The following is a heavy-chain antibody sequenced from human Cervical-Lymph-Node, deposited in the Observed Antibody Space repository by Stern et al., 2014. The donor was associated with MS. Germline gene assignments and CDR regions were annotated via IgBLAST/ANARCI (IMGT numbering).Heavy chain of an antibody. CDR2: ICSDGNNK. CDR1: GFTFSSHA. V-gene: IGHV3-33*01. Sequence: VQLVESGGGVVQPGRSLRLSCAASGFTFSSHAIHWVRQAPGKGLEWVAVICSDGNNKYYVDSVKGRFTIFRDNSQNTVYLQMNTLRAEDTAVYYCARDRDTSAYYWGYDAFDFWGQGTMVTVSS. J-gene: IGHJ3*01. D-gene: IGHD3-22*01. CDR3: ARDRDTSAYYWGYDAFDF.